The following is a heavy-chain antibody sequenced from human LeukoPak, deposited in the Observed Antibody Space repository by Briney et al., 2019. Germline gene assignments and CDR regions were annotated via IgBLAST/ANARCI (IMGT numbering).Heavy chain of an antibody. D-gene: IGHD3-22*01. CDR1: GFTFGGDW. CDR2: IKPDGTEK. Sequence: QPGXXLRLSCVASGFTFGGDWMSWVRQAPGKGLEWVANIKPDGTEKYYVDSVKGRFTISRDNAKNSLYLQLNSLRAEDTAVYYCVRYYDPPVGDAFDIWGPGTMVTVSS. V-gene: IGHV3-7*01. J-gene: IGHJ3*02. CDR3: VRYYDPPVGDAFDI.